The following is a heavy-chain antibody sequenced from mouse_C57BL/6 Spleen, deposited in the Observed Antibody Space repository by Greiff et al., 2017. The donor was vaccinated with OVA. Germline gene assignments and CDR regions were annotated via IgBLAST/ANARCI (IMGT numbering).Heavy chain of an antibody. Sequence: EVHLVESGPGLVKPSQTVFLTCTVTGISITTGNYRWSWIRQFPGNKLEWIGYIYYSGTITYNPSPTSRTTITRDTHKNQFFLEMNSLTAEDTDTYYCARENYGSSILWYFDVWGTGTTVTVSS. V-gene: IGHV3-5*01. CDR2: IYYSGTI. D-gene: IGHD1-1*01. CDR3: ARENYGSSILWYFDV. CDR1: GISITTGNYR. J-gene: IGHJ1*03.